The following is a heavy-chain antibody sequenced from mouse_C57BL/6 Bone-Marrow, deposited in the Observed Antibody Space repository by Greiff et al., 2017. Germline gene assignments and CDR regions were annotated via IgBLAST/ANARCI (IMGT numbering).Heavy chain of an antibody. CDR3: ARWYYGSY. J-gene: IGHJ2*01. Sequence: QVQLQQPGAELVKPGASVKLSCKASGYTFTSYWMHWVKQSPGQGLEWIGMIHPNSGSTNYNEKFKSQITLTVDNASSTAYMQLSSLTSEDAAVYYCARWYYGSYWGQGTTLTVSS. CDR1: GYTFTSYW. CDR2: IHPNSGST. V-gene: IGHV1-64*01. D-gene: IGHD1-1*01.